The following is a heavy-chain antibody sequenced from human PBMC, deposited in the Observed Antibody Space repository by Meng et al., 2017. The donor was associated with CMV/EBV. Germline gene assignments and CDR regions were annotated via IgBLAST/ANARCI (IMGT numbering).Heavy chain of an antibody. CDR3: ARVESAQLGTPPYDY. CDR1: GYTFTSYD. Sequence: ASVKVSCKASGYTFTSYDINWVRQATGQGLEWMGWMNPNSGNTGYAQKFQGRVTMTRNTSISTAYMELSRLRSDDTAVYYCARVESAQLGTPPYDYWGQGTLVTVSS. D-gene: IGHD7-27*01. CDR2: MNPNSGNT. V-gene: IGHV1-8*01. J-gene: IGHJ4*02.